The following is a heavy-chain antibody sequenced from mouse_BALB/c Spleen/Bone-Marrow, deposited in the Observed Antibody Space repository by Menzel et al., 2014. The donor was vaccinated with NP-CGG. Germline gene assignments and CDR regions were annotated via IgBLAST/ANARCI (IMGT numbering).Heavy chain of an antibody. CDR2: IDPADGST. J-gene: IGHJ4*01. Sequence: VQLQQSGAELVKPGASVKLSCTASGFNIKDTYMHWVKQRPEQGLEWIGRIDPADGSTKYDPKFQGKATITADTSSNTAYLQLSSLTSEDTAVYFCARWELRLAMDYWGQGTSVTVSS. CDR3: ARWELRLAMDY. CDR1: GFNIKDTY. V-gene: IGHV14-3*02. D-gene: IGHD2-12*01.